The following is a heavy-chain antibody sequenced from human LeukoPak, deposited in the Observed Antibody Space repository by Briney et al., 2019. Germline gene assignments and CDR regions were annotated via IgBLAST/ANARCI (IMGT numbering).Heavy chain of an antibody. Sequence: SETLSLTRTVSGGSISAYYWSWIRHPPGKGLEWIGYIHYSGTTNYYPSLKSRVTIALDTSKNQFSLKLNSVTAADTAVYYCARFGTSSSRFFDQWGQGTLVTLSS. J-gene: IGHJ4*02. CDR1: GGSISAYY. V-gene: IGHV4-59*01. CDR2: IHYSGTT. CDR3: ARFGTSSSRFFDQ. D-gene: IGHD6-6*01.